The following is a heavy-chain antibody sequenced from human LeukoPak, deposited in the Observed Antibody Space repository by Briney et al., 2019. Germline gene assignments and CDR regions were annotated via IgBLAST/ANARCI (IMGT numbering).Heavy chain of an antibody. CDR2: IYYSGST. CDR3: ARTGRAGSSWYRGIDYFDY. J-gene: IGHJ4*02. Sequence: PSQTLSLTCTVSGGSISSGGYYWSWIRQHPGKGLEWIGYIYYSGSTYYNPSLKSRVTISVDTSKNQFSLKLSSVTAADTAVYYWARTGRAGSSWYRGIDYFDYGGQGTLVTVS. CDR1: GGSISSGGYY. D-gene: IGHD6-13*01. V-gene: IGHV4-31*03.